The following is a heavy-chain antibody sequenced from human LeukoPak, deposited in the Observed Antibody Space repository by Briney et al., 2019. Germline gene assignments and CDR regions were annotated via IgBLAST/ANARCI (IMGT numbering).Heavy chain of an antibody. Sequence: ASVKVSCKASGYIFTSYTINWVRQATGQGLEWMGWMNPNSGNTGYAQKFQGRVTMTRNTSISTAYMELSSLRSEDTAVYYCARGAPGILLWFGELCYWGQGTLVTVSS. CDR3: ARGAPGILLWFGELCY. CDR2: MNPNSGNT. CDR1: GYIFTSYT. D-gene: IGHD3-10*01. V-gene: IGHV1-8*02. J-gene: IGHJ4*02.